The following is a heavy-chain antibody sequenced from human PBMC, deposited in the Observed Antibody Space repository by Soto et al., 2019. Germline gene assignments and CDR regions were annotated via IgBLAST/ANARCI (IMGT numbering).Heavy chain of an antibody. CDR3: ARLIGNSWLDS. D-gene: IGHD2-8*01. CDR1: GDSVSTNGGT. J-gene: IGHJ5*01. CDR2: TYYRSKWYN. Sequence: PSQTLSLTCAISGDSVSTNGGTWDWIRQSPSRGLEWLGRTYYRSKWYNDYAVSVKGRITINPDTSNNQLSLQLNSVTPDDTAVYYCARLIGNSWLDSWGQGTLVTVSS. V-gene: IGHV6-1*01.